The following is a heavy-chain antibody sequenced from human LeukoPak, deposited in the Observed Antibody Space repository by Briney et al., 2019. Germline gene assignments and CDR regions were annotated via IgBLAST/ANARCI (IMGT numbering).Heavy chain of an antibody. D-gene: IGHD6-13*01. CDR2: ISGDGGII. J-gene: IGHJ4*02. CDR3: AKEDYSSSWYALDY. CDR1: GLTFDDYA. V-gene: IGHV3-43*02. Sequence: PGRSLRLSCAPSGLTFDDYAIYWGRQGPGKGLERVSLISGDGGIIYYADSVKGRFTISRDNSKNSLYLQMNSLRTEDTALYYCAKEDYSSSWYALDYWGQGTLVTVSS.